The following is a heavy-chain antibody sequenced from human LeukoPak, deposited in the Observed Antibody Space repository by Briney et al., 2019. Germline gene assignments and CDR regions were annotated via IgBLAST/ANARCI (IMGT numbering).Heavy chain of an antibody. D-gene: IGHD3-22*01. CDR2: IKSKTDGGTT. CDR1: GFTFSNAL. J-gene: IGHJ4*02. V-gene: IGHV3-15*01. CDR3: TTDYYYDSSGYYYVNY. Sequence: GGSLRLSCAASGFTFSNALMSWVRQAPGKGLEWVGRIKSKTDGGTTDYAAPVKGRFTISRDDSKNTLYLQMNSLKTEDTAVYYCTTDYYYDSSGYYYVNYWGQGTLVTVSS.